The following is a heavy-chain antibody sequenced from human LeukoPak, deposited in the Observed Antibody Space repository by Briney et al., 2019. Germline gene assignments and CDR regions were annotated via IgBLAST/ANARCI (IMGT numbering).Heavy chain of an antibody. CDR1: GFTFSSNW. CDR3: AKGSYYDSSGSFYFDY. D-gene: IGHD3-22*01. J-gene: IGHJ4*02. Sequence: PGGSLRLSCATSGFTFSSNWMSWVRHAPGRGLEWVANIKPDGSAEYYADSVKGRFTISRDNSKNTLYVQVNSLGTEGTAAYYCAKGSYYDSSGSFYFDYWGQGTLVTVSS. CDR2: IKPDGSAE. V-gene: IGHV3-7*03.